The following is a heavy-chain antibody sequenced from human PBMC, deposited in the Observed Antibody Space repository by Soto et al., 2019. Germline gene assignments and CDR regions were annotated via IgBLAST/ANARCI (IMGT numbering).Heavy chain of an antibody. CDR2: INSDGSST. Sequence: EVQLVESGGGLVQPGGSLRLSCAASGFTFSSYWMHWVRQAPGKGLVWVSRINSDGSSTSYADSVKGRFTISRDTAKKTLYLRMTSLRSEDTDVYNCARGGSLNWYYELWGRGTLVTVSS. J-gene: IGHJ2*01. CDR1: GFTFSSYW. CDR3: ARGGSLNWYYEL. V-gene: IGHV3-74*01. D-gene: IGHD1-26*01.